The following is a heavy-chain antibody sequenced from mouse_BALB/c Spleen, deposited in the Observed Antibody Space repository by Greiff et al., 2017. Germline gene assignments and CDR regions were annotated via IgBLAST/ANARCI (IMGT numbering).Heavy chain of an antibody. Sequence: EVKLQQSGAELVKPGPSVKLSCTASGFNIKDTYMHWVKQRPEQGLEWIGRIDPANGNTKYDPKFQGKATITADTSSNTAYLQLSSLTSEDTAVYYCASAQDYWGQGTTLTVSS. J-gene: IGHJ2*01. CDR2: IDPANGNT. V-gene: IGHV14-3*02. CDR3: ASAQDY. CDR1: GFNIKDTY.